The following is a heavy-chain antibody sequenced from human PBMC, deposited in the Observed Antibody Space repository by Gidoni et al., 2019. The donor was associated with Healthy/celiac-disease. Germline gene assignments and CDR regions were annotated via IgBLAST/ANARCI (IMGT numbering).Heavy chain of an antibody. J-gene: IGHJ6*02. V-gene: IGHV3-30-3*01. CDR2: ISYDGSNK. Sequence: QVQLVESGGGVVQPGRSLRLSCAAPGFTFSSYAMHWVRQAPGKGLEWVAVISYDGSNKYYADSVKGRFTISRDNSKNTLYLQMNSLRAEDTAVYYCAKDKGIAVAGTYYYYYYGMDVWGQGTTVTVSS. D-gene: IGHD6-19*01. CDR1: GFTFSSYA. CDR3: AKDKGIAVAGTYYYYYYGMDV.